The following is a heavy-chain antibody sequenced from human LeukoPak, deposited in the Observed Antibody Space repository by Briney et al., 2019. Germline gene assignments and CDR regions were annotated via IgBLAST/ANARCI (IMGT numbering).Heavy chain of an antibody. Sequence: SETLSLTCTVSGGSISSYYWSWIRQPPGKGLEWIGFIYYSGSTNYNPSLKSRVTISVDTSKNQFSLKLSSVTAADTAVYYCARVVVGAYFDYWGQGTLVTVSS. J-gene: IGHJ4*02. D-gene: IGHD1-26*01. CDR2: IYYSGST. V-gene: IGHV4-59*01. CDR1: GGSISSYY. CDR3: ARVVVGAYFDY.